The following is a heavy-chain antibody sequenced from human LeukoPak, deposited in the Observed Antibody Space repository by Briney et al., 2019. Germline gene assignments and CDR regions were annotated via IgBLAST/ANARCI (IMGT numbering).Heavy chain of an antibody. J-gene: IGHJ4*02. Sequence: PGGSLRLSCAASGFTFDDYAMHWVRQAPGKGLEWVSAISGSGGSTYYADSVKGRFTISRDNSKNTLYLQMNSLRAEDTAVYYCAKKSGYHAGYFDYWGQGTLVTVSS. V-gene: IGHV3-23*01. CDR1: GFTFDDYA. CDR2: ISGSGGST. CDR3: AKKSGYHAGYFDY. D-gene: IGHD3-22*01.